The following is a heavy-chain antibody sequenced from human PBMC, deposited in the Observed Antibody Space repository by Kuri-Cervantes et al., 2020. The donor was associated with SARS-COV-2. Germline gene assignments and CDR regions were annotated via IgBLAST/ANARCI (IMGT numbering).Heavy chain of an antibody. CDR2: IIPILGIA. V-gene: IGHV1-69*04. D-gene: IGHD3-3*01. CDR1: GYTFTSYA. CDR3: ARGQRGYEY. J-gene: IGHJ4*02. Sequence: SVKVSCKASGYTFTSYAMNWVRQAPGQGLEWMGRIIPILGIANYAQKFQGRVTITADKSTSTAYMELSSLTSDDTAIYYCARGQRGYEYWGQGTLVTVSS.